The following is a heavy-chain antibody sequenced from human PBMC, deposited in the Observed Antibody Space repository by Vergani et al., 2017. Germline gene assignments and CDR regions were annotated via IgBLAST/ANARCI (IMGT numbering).Heavy chain of an antibody. CDR1: GFSFSSHA. J-gene: IGHJ6*03. V-gene: IGHV3-30*18. CDR3: AKAGSVTSGSLQYNFYMDV. D-gene: IGHD3-10*01. CDR2: ISNDGSKK. Sequence: QVQLAESGGGRVQPGRSLRLSCAASGFSFSSHAIHWVRQAPGKGLEWVAVISNDGSKKYYPDSVKGRFTISRDNSKNTLDLQMNSLRTQDTAVYYCAKAGSVTSGSLQYNFYMDVWGKGTTVTVS.